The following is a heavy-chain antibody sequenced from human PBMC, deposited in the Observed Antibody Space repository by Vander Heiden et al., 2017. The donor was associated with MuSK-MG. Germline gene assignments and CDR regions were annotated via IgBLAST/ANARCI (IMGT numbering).Heavy chain of an antibody. Sequence: QVQLVQSGAEVKKPGSSVKVSCKASGGTFSSYAISWVRQAPGQGLEWMGGIIPIFGTANYAQKSQGRVTITADESTSTAYMELSSLRSEDTAVYYCAREKEQWLVRGGAFDIWGQGTMVTVSS. CDR2: IIPIFGTA. CDR3: AREKEQWLVRGGAFDI. CDR1: GGTFSSYA. V-gene: IGHV1-69*01. J-gene: IGHJ3*02. D-gene: IGHD6-19*01.